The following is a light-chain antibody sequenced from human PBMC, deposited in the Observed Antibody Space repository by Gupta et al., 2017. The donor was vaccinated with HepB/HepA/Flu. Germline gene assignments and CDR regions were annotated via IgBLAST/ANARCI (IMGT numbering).Light chain of an antibody. Sequence: VVTQEPSFSMSPGATVTLTCGLTSGSVSATYYPSWHQQTPAQAPRMLIYATNRRSAGVPGRFSGSIRGNTAALTITGASEEEEYDYYCGSDRGTGVVVLGGGTKLTVL. CDR1: SGSVSATYY. CDR2: ATN. V-gene: IGLV8-61*01. J-gene: IGLJ2*01. CDR3: GSDRGTGVVV.